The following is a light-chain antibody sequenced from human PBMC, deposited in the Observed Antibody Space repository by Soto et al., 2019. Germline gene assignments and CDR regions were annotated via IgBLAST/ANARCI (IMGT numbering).Light chain of an antibody. CDR2: ENN. V-gene: IGLV1-51*02. Sequence: QSVLTQPPSVSAAPGQKVTISCSGSSSNIGSYSVSWYQQLPGSAPKLLIHENNKRPSGIPDRFSGSKSGTSATLGITRLQAEDDADYNCEACDRSLTAGVFGAGTKLTVL. CDR3: EACDRSLTAGV. J-gene: IGLJ3*02. CDR1: SSNIGSYS.